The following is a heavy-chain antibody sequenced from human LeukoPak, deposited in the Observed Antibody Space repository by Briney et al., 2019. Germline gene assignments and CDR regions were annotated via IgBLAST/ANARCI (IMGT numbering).Heavy chain of an antibody. J-gene: IGHJ4*02. CDR2: IYSGGST. Sequence: GGSLTLSCAASGFTVSSNYMSWVRQAPGKGLEWVAVIYSGGSTYYADSVKGRFTISRDNSKNTLYLQMNSLRAEDTAVYYCAREGSGSGSYAYYFDYWGQGTLVAVSS. CDR1: GFTVSSNY. D-gene: IGHD3-10*01. CDR3: AREGSGSGSYAYYFDY. V-gene: IGHV3-53*01.